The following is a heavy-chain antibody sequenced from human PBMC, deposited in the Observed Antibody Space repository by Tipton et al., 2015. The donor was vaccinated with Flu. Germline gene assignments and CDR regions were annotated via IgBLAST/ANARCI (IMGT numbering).Heavy chain of an antibody. CDR3: ARDYSSSWYSDYYYGMDV. J-gene: IGHJ6*02. CDR2: IKQDGSEK. D-gene: IGHD6-13*01. CDR1: GFTFSSYW. Sequence: SLRLSCAASGFTFSSYWMSWVRQAPGKGLEWVANIKQDGSEKYYVDSVKGRFTISRDNAKNSLYLQMNSLRAEDTAVYYCARDYSSSWYSDYYYGMDVWGQGTTVTVSS. V-gene: IGHV3-7*01.